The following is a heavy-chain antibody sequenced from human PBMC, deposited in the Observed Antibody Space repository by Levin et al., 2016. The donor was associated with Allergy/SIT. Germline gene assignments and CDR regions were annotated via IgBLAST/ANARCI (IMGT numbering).Heavy chain of an antibody. Sequence: GGSLRLSCAASGFTFSTYAMSWVRQAPGKGLEWVSGISGSGDNTYYTDSMKGRFTISRDNSRNTLYLQMNSLRAEDTAVYYCARYCSTGSCSASHYQYGMDVWGPGTTVTVSS. CDR2: ISGSGDNT. D-gene: IGHD2-15*01. V-gene: IGHV3-23*01. CDR3: ARYCSTGSCSASHYQYGMDV. CDR1: GFTFSTYA. J-gene: IGHJ6*02.